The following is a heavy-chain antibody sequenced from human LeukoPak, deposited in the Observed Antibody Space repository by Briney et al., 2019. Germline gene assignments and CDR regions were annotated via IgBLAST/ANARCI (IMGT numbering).Heavy chain of an antibody. V-gene: IGHV3-23*01. CDR2: ISGSGGST. D-gene: IGHD3-9*01. CDR1: GFTFSSYA. J-gene: IGHJ4*02. CDR3: AKESYDILTGYPTFGDY. Sequence: GGSLRLSCAASGFTFSSYAMSWVRQAPGKGLEWVSAISGSGGSTYYADSVKGRFTISRDNSKNTLYLQMNSLRAEDTAVYYCAKESYDILTGYPTFGDYRGQGTLVTVSS.